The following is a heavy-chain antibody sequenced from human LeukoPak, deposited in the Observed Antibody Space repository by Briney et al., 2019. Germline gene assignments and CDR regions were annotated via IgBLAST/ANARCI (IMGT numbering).Heavy chain of an antibody. J-gene: IGHJ4*02. D-gene: IGHD4-17*01. CDR1: GYTFTDYY. CDR3: ARDLEVTTFHY. CDR2: INPTSGAT. V-gene: IGHV1-2*02. Sequence: ASVKVSCKASGYTFTDYYMHWVRQAPGQGLDWVGWINPTSGATNYAQKFQGRVTMTRDTSNNTSYMELSRLRSDDTAVYYCARDLEVTTFHYWGQGTLVTVSS.